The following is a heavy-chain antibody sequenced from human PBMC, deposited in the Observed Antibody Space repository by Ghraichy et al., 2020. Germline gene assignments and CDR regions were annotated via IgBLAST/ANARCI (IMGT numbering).Heavy chain of an antibody. V-gene: IGHV3-74*01. Sequence: GGSLRLSCAASGFTFRSYWIHWVRHVPGKGLMWLSRVDNDGSSTVYADSVRGRFTISRDNAENMVYLQMNSLRADDTAVYYCARGALFHAFDIWGPGTMVTVSS. CDR2: VDNDGSST. J-gene: IGHJ3*02. CDR3: ARGALFHAFDI. CDR1: GFTFRSYW.